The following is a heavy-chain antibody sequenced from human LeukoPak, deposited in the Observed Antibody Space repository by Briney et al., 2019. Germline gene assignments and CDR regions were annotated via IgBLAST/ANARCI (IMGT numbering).Heavy chain of an antibody. V-gene: IGHV3-23*01. J-gene: IGHJ4*02. CDR2: ISGSGGST. Sequence: GGSLRLSCAASGFTFSSYAMSWVRQAPGKGLERVSAISGSGGSTYYADSVKGRFTISRDNSKNTLYLQMNSLRAEDTAVYYCATNNDFWSGLDHWGQGTLVTVSS. D-gene: IGHD3-3*01. CDR1: GFTFSSYA. CDR3: ATNNDFWSGLDH.